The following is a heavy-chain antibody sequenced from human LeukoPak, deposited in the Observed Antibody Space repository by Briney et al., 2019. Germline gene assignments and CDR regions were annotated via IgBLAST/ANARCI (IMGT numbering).Heavy chain of an antibody. J-gene: IGHJ4*02. CDR1: GFTFSSYG. Sequence: GGSLRLSCAAPGFTFSSYGMHWVRQAPGKGLEWVAFIRYDGSNKYYADSVKGRFTISRDNSKNTLYLQMNTLRADDTAVYYCAKDHGSSDWYYFDYWGQGTLVTVSS. D-gene: IGHD6-13*01. CDR3: AKDHGSSDWYYFDY. V-gene: IGHV3-30*02. CDR2: IRYDGSNK.